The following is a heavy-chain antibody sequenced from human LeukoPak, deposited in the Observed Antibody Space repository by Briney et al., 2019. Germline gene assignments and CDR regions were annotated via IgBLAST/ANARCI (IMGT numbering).Heavy chain of an antibody. V-gene: IGHV4-39*01. CDR3: ARLGAAAGEFDY. CDR2: IYYSGRT. J-gene: IGHJ4*02. CDR1: GGSISSYY. D-gene: IGHD6-13*01. Sequence: PSETLSLTCTVSGGSISSYYWGWIRQPPGKGLEWIGSIYYSGRTYYNPSLKSRVTISVDTSKNQFSLKLSSVTAADTAVYYCARLGAAAGEFDYWGQGTLVTVSS.